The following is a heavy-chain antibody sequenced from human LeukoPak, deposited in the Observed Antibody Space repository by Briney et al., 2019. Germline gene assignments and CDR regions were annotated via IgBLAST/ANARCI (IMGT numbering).Heavy chain of an antibody. Sequence: SVKVSCEASGGTFSSYAISWVRQAPGQGLEWMGGIIPIFGTANYAQKFQGRVTITTDESTSTAYMELSSLRSEDTAVYYCAREAGLGLQSNYYFDYWGQGTLVTVSS. V-gene: IGHV1-69*05. J-gene: IGHJ4*02. CDR1: GGTFSSYA. D-gene: IGHD3-22*01. CDR3: AREAGLGLQSNYYFDY. CDR2: IIPIFGTA.